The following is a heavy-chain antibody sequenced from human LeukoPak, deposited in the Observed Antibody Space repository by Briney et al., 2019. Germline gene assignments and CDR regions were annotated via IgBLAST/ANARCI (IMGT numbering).Heavy chain of an antibody. J-gene: IGHJ4*02. D-gene: IGHD6-19*01. CDR1: GVSTTNGIYY. CDR2: VHNVGST. V-gene: IGHV4-39*01. CDR3: ARHAEYNSGWHFYLDH. Sequence: SETLSLTCTVSGVSTTNGIYYWAWIRRPPGKGLEWIGSVHNVGSTYYNLSLRSRVTMSIDTSKNQFSLRLNSVTAADTAVYYCARHAEYNSGWHFYLDHWGQGILVTVSS.